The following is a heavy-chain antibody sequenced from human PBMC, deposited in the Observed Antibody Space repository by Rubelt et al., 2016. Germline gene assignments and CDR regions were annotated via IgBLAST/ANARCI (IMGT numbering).Heavy chain of an antibody. J-gene: IGHJ4*02. CDR2: IRSKAYGGTT. D-gene: IGHD5-24*01. V-gene: IGHV3-49*03. Sequence: GESEGGLVQPGRSLRLSCTASGFTFGDYTMSWFRQAPGKGLEWVGFIRSKAYGGTTEDAASVKGRFTISRDDTKSIAYVQMNSLKTEDSAVYYCTTDEMATITFDYWGQGTVVTVSS. CDR3: TTDEMATITFDY. CDR1: GFTFGDYT.